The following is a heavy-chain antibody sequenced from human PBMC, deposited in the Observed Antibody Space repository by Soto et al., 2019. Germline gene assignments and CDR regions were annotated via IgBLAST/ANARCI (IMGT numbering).Heavy chain of an antibody. CDR2: IIPILGIA. CDR1: RGTFSSYT. J-gene: IGHJ5*02. Sequence: QVQLVQSGAEVKKPGSSVKVSCKASRGTFSSYTISWVRQAPGQGLEWMGRIIPILGIANYAQKFQGRVTVTADKSTSTADMELGSLSSEDTAVYYCAREAVVGATFGFDPWGEGTMVAVSS. D-gene: IGHD1-26*01. CDR3: AREAVVGATFGFDP. V-gene: IGHV1-69*08.